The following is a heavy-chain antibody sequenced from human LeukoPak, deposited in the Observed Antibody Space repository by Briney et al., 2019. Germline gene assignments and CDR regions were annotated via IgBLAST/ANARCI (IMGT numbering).Heavy chain of an antibody. J-gene: IGHJ4*02. Sequence: PSETLSLTCAVYGGSFSGYYWSWIRQSPGKGLEWIGEINHSGSTNYNPSLKSRVTISVDTSKNQFSLNLRSVTAADTAVCYCARRAYGSGTYYPPLDYWGQGTLVTVSS. V-gene: IGHV4-34*01. D-gene: IGHD3-10*01. CDR2: INHSGST. CDR3: ARRAYGSGTYYPPLDY. CDR1: GGSFSGYY.